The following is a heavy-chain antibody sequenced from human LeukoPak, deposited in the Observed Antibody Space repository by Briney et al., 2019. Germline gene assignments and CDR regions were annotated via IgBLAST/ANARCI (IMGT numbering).Heavy chain of an antibody. CDR3: VRDPDALDY. D-gene: IGHD2-2*01. V-gene: IGHV3-48*02. J-gene: IGHJ4*02. CDR1: GFTFSRYS. Sequence: GGSLRLSCVVSGFTFSRYSMNWVRQAPGKGLEWVSYIRSSGDTKYYADSVKGRFTISRDNAKNSLYLQMNSLRDEDTAVYYCVRDPDALDYWGQGTLVTASS. CDR2: IRSSGDTK.